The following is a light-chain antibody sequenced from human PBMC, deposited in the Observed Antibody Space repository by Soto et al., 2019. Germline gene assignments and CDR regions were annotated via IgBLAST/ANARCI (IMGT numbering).Light chain of an antibody. CDR1: QSVSSN. CDR2: GAS. CDR3: KKYSTWPLP. J-gene: IGKJ4*01. V-gene: IGKV3-15*01. Sequence: EIVMTQSPATLSVSPGERATLSCRASQSVSSNLAWYQQKPGQAPRLLIYGASTRATTIPARFSGSGSGTEFPLTISGLQSEDLAVYYCKKYSTWPLPSGGGTKGEIK.